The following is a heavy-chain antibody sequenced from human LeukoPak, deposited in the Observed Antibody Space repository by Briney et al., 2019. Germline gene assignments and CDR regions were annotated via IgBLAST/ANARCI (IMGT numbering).Heavy chain of an antibody. D-gene: IGHD4-23*01. CDR1: GYTFSYYF. Sequence: GASVKVSYKASGYTFSYYFIHWVRQAPGQGLEWMGRINPYNGGTTYAQSFQGRLTLTRDTSITTVYLELTGLRSDDTAVYYCASLQGGNSDWLDPWGQGTLVTVSS. CDR2: INPYNGGT. CDR3: ASLQGGNSDWLDP. J-gene: IGHJ5*02. V-gene: IGHV1-2*06.